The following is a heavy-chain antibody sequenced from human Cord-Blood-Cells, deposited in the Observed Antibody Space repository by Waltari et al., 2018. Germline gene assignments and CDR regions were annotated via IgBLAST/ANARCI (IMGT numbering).Heavy chain of an antibody. V-gene: IGHV3-33*01. J-gene: IGHJ3*02. CDR2: IWYDGSNK. Sequence: QVQLVESGGGVVQPGRSLRLSCAEPGFTFSSHGMTWFRQAPGKGLEWVAVIWYDGSNKYYADSVKGRFTISRDNSKNTLYLQMNSLRAEDTAVYYCARAGGFSRAFDIWGQGTMVTVSS. D-gene: IGHD3-10*01. CDR1: GFTFSSHG. CDR3: ARAGGFSRAFDI.